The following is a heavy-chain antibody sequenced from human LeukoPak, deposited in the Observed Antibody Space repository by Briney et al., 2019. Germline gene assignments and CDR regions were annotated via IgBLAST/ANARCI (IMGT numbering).Heavy chain of an antibody. CDR2: ITHDGNHK. D-gene: IGHD3-16*01. CDR1: GFTFSNNA. Sequence: GGSLRLSCAASGFTFSNNAMRWAGKPQARGLEWVQVITHDGNHKYNADSVKGRFTISRDNSKNTVYLQMNSLRAEDTAVYYCARDENDDYLGGLDYWGQGALVTVSS. J-gene: IGHJ4*02. V-gene: IGHV3-30*04. CDR3: ARDENDDYLGGLDY.